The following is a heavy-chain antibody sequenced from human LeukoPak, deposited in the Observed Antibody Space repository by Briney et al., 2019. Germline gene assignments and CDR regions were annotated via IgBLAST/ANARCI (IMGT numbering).Heavy chain of an antibody. CDR2: MYSRGTT. CDR1: GGSVSSGTYY. D-gene: IGHD6-13*01. J-gene: IGHJ5*02. Sequence: SETLSLTCTVSGGSVSSGTYYRSWIRQPPGKGLEWIGHMYSRGTTSYNPSLESRVTISQDTARNQLSLKMSSVTEADTAVYYCTRDLSSTGGWFDPWGQGTLVTVSS. CDR3: TRDLSSTGGWFDP. V-gene: IGHV4-61*01.